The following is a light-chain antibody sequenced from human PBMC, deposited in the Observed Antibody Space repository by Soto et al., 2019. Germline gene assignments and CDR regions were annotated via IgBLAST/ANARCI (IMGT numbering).Light chain of an antibody. Sequence: DIQMTQSPPSLSASVGDRVIITCRASQDISNYLAWYQQRPGKVPRLLIYAASTLQSGVPSRFSGSGSGTDFTLTISSLLPEDAATYYCQNLDSAAFTFGPGTKVDIK. CDR1: QDISNY. J-gene: IGKJ3*01. V-gene: IGKV1-27*01. CDR3: QNLDSAAFT. CDR2: AAS.